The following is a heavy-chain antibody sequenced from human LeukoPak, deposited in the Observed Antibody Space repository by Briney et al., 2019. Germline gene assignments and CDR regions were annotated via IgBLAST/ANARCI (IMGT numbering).Heavy chain of an antibody. D-gene: IGHD6-13*01. V-gene: IGHV3-72*01. Sequence: GGSLRLSCAASGFTFGDHYMDWVRQAPGKGLEWIARTKNKPDNYVTQYAASVKGRFTSSRDDSKNSLYLRMNSLKIEDTAVYYCARDTAAALDYWGQGILVTVSS. CDR2: TKNKPDNYVT. CDR1: GFTFGDHY. CDR3: ARDTAAALDY. J-gene: IGHJ4*02.